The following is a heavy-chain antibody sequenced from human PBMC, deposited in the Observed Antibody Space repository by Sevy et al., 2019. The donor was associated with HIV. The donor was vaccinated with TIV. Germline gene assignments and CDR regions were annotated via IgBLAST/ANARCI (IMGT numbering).Heavy chain of an antibody. J-gene: IGHJ3*02. CDR2: INPNSGGT. CDR1: GYTFTGYY. Sequence: ASVKVACKASGYTFTGYYMHWVRQAPGQGLEWMGWINPNSGGTNYAQKFQGRVTMTSDTSISTAHMELRRLRSDDTAVYYCSRDSGSYRRVAFDIWGQGTMVTVSS. V-gene: IGHV1-2*02. CDR3: SRDSGSYRRVAFDI. D-gene: IGHD1-26*01.